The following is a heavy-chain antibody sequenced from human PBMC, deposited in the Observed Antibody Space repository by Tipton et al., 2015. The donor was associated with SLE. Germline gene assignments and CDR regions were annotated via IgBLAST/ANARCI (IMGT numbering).Heavy chain of an antibody. Sequence: TLSLTCTVSGGSISSGGYYWSWIRQHPGKGLEWIGYSYYSGSTYYNPSLKSRVTISVDTSKNQFSLKLSSVTAADTAVYYCARVNYDILTGYSSFDYWGQGTLVTVSS. J-gene: IGHJ4*02. CDR1: GGSISSGGYY. D-gene: IGHD3-9*01. CDR2: SYYSGST. V-gene: IGHV4-31*03. CDR3: ARVNYDILTGYSSFDY.